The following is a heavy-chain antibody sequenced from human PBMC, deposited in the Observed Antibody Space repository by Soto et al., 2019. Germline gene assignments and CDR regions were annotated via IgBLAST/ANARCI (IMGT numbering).Heavy chain of an antibody. Sequence: EVQLLESGGGLVQPGGSLRLSCAASGFTFSSYAMSWVRQAPGKGLEWVSAISGSGGSTYYADSVKGRFTISRDNSKNTLYLQMNSLTAEDTAVYYCAKVGLSVTTYPLFDYWGQGTLVTVSS. CDR3: AKVGLSVTTYPLFDY. V-gene: IGHV3-23*01. CDR2: ISGSGGST. J-gene: IGHJ4*02. D-gene: IGHD4-17*01. CDR1: GFTFSSYA.